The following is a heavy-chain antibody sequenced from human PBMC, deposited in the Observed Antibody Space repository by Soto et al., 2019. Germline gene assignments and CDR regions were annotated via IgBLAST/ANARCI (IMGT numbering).Heavy chain of an antibody. V-gene: IGHV3-7*01. D-gene: IGHD2-15*01. CDR2: IKQDGSEK. Sequence: EVQLVESGGGLVQPGGTLRLSCAASGFTFSSYWMSWVRQAPGKGLEWVANIKQDGSEKYYVDSVKGRCTISRDNAKNSLYLQMNSPRAEDTAVYYCSRDRSGLYCRGGSCYWGSLGYWGQGTLVAVAS. J-gene: IGHJ4*02. CDR3: SRDRSGLYCRGGSCYWGSLGY. CDR1: GFTFSSYW.